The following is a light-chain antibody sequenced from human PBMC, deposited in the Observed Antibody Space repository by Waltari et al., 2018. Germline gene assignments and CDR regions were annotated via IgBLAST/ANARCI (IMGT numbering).Light chain of an antibody. CDR2: KAS. CDR1: HTISSG. V-gene: IGKV1-5*03. CDR3: QVFET. Sequence: DIQVTQSPSTLSASVGDRVTITCRASHTISSGLAWYQQKPGKAPKLLIYKASFLESGVPSRCSGSGSGTEFTLTISSLQPDDFATYYCQVFETFGQGTKLEIK. J-gene: IGKJ2*01.